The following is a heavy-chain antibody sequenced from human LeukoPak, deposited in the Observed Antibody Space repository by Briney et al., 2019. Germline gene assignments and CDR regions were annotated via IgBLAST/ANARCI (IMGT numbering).Heavy chain of an antibody. Sequence: SETLSLTCAVYGGSFSGYYWSWIRQPPGKGLECIGEINHSGSTNYNPSLKSRVTISVDTSKNQFSLKLSSVTAADTAVYYCARRGYCSSTSRYRGYYYYMDVWGKRTTVTVSS. CDR3: ARRGYCSSTSRYRGYYYYMDV. CDR2: INHSGST. J-gene: IGHJ6*03. V-gene: IGHV4-34*01. CDR1: GGSFSGYY. D-gene: IGHD2-2*02.